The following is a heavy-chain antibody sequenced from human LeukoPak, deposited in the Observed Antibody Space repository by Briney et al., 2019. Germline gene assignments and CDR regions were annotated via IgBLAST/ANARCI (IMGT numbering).Heavy chain of an antibody. J-gene: IGHJ2*01. D-gene: IGHD6-19*01. CDR2: INPKRGAT. Sequence: ASVKVSCKASGYTFTDYYVYWVRQTPGQGLEWMGCINPKRGATNYAQKFQGRVTMTRDTSINTAYMELSSLRPDDTAVYYCARGDSSAWYDSKWYFDLWGRGTLVTVSS. CDR3: ARGDSSAWYDSKWYFDL. V-gene: IGHV1-2*02. CDR1: GYTFTDYY.